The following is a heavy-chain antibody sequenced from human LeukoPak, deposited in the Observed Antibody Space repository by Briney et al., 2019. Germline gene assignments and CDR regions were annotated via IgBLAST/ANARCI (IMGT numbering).Heavy chain of an antibody. Sequence: PSETLSLTCAVYGGSFSGYYWSWIRQPPGKGLEWIGEINHSGSTNYNPSLKSRVTISVDTSKDQFSLKLSAVTAADTAVYYGARGVWVVVVAATNWFDPWGQGTLVSVSS. D-gene: IGHD2-15*01. CDR1: GGSFSGYY. V-gene: IGHV4-34*01. CDR2: INHSGST. CDR3: ARGVWVVVVAATNWFDP. J-gene: IGHJ5*02.